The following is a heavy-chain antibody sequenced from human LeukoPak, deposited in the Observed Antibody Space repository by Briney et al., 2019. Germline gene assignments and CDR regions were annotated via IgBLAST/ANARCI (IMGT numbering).Heavy chain of an antibody. V-gene: IGHV1-2*02. CDR2: INPNSGGT. J-gene: IGHJ4*02. Sequence: ASVKVSCKASGYTFTGYYMHWVRQAPAQGLEWMGWINPNSGGTNHAQKFQGRVTMTRDTSISTAYMELSRLRSDDTAVYYCARDPGSSGYDYWGQGTLVTVSS. CDR1: GYTFTGYY. D-gene: IGHD3-22*01. CDR3: ARDPGSSGYDY.